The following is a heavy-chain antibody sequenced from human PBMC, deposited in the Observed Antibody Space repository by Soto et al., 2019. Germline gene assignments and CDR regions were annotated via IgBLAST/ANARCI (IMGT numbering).Heavy chain of an antibody. CDR3: ARSTYNWSVSVDGYFDY. CDR2: IYPGDSDT. CDR1: GYSFTFTTYW. Sequence: GESLKISCKVSGYSFTFTTYWIGWVRQMPGKGLEWMGIIYPGDSDTRYSPSFQGQVTISADKSISTVYLQWSSLKASDTAIYYCARSTYNWSVSVDGYFDYWGQGTLVTV. D-gene: IGHD1-20*01. V-gene: IGHV5-51*01. J-gene: IGHJ4*02.